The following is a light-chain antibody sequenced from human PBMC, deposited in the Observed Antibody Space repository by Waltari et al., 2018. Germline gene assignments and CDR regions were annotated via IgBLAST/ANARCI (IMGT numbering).Light chain of an antibody. J-gene: IGKJ4*01. CDR3: QHFGTSQLT. Sequence: ETVLTQSPGTLYLSPGERATLSCRASQSVTRIDLSWYQQKPGQAPRLLIYGASNRATGIADRFSGSGSGTDFTLTIDRLEPEDFAVYYCQHFGTSQLTFGGGTKVEIK. CDR2: GAS. V-gene: IGKV3-20*01. CDR1: QSVTRID.